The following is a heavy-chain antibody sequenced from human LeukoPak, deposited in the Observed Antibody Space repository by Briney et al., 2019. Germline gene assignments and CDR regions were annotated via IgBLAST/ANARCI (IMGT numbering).Heavy chain of an antibody. D-gene: IGHD2-8*01. CDR3: ASGYCTNGVCRDGYFDY. CDR1: GYTFTSYG. CDR2: ISAYNGNT. Sequence: ASVKVSCKASGYTFTSYGISWVRQAPGQGLEWMGWISAYNGNTNYAQKLQGRVTMTRDTSTSTVYMELSSLRSEDTAVYYCASGYCTNGVCRDGYFDYWGQGTLVTVSS. V-gene: IGHV1-18*01. J-gene: IGHJ4*02.